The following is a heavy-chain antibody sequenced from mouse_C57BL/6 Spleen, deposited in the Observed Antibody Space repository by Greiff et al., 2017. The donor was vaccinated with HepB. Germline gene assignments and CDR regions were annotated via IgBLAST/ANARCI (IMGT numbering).Heavy chain of an antibody. CDR2: IYPGDGDT. V-gene: IGHV1-80*01. J-gene: IGHJ2*01. Sequence: QVQLQQSGAELVKPGASVKISCKASGYAFSSYWMNWVKQRPGKGLEWIGQIYPGDGDTNYNGKFKGKATLTADKSSSTAYMQLSSLTSEDSAVYFCARWGGGTTVVAFDYWGQGTTLTVSS. CDR1: GYAFSSYW. D-gene: IGHD1-1*01. CDR3: ARWGGGTTVVAFDY.